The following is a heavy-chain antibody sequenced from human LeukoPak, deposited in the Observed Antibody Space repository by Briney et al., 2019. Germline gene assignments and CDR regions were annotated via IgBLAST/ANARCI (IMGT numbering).Heavy chain of an antibody. J-gene: IGHJ4*02. V-gene: IGHV5-51*01. CDR3: ARQTAMGRSGDY. D-gene: IGHD5-18*01. CDR1: GYSFTTYW. CDR2: IDPSDPET. Sequence: GESLKISCKASGYSFTTYWIGWVRQMPGKGLEWMGIIDPSDPETRYTPSFQGQVTISVDKSLTTADLQWNSLKASDTAMYYCARQTAMGRSGDYWGQGTLVTVSS.